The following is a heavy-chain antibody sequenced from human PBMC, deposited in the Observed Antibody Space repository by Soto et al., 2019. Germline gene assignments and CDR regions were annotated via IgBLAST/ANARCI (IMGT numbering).Heavy chain of an antibody. V-gene: IGHV1-8*01. CDR3: AKDSRGARDYFDY. J-gene: IGHJ4*02. CDR1: GYTFTSYD. Sequence: VKVSCKASGYTFTSYDINWVRQTTGQGLEWMGWMNPNSGNTGYAQKFQGRVTMTRNTSISTAYMELNSLRAEDTAVYYCAKDSRGARDYFDYWGQGTLVTVSS. CDR2: MNPNSGNT. D-gene: IGHD1-26*01.